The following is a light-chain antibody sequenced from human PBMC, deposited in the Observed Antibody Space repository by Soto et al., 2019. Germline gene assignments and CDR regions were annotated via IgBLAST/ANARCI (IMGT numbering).Light chain of an antibody. J-gene: IGKJ4*01. V-gene: IGKV1-9*01. CDR2: AAS. CDR1: QCINTF. CDR3: QQLESYPST. Sequence: IQLTQSLSSLSASPGNRLTXFCRASQCINTFLAWYQQKPGKAPKLLIYAASTLQSGVPSRFSGSGSGTDFTLTISSLQPEDFATYYCQQLESYPSTFGGGTKVDIK.